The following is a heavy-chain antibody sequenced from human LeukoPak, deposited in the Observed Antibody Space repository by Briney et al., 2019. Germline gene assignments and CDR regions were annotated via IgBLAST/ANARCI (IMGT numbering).Heavy chain of an antibody. D-gene: IGHD4-23*01. CDR3: ARDRDYGGNSGLDF. Sequence: PSQTLSLTCSVSGASISSGDYYWSWIRQPPGKGLEWIGYINHSGTTHYNPSLKSPVTMSVDTSKNHFSLELSSVTATDTAVYFCARDRDYGGNSGLDFWGQGTLVTVSS. CDR2: INHSGTT. J-gene: IGHJ4*02. V-gene: IGHV4-30-4*01. CDR1: GASISSGDYY.